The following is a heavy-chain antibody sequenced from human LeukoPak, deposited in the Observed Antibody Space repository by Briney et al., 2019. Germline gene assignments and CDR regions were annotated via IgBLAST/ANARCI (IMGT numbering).Heavy chain of an antibody. CDR3: ARVYSSSWYTFDY. CDR1: GGSISSGGYY. CDR2: IYYSGST. D-gene: IGHD6-13*01. V-gene: IGHV4-61*08. Sequence: SETLSLTCTVSGGSISSGGYYWSWIRQPPGKGLEWIGYIYYSGSTNYNPSLKSRVTISVDTSKNQFSLKLSSVTAADTAVYYCARVYSSSWYTFDYWGQGTLVTVSS. J-gene: IGHJ4*02.